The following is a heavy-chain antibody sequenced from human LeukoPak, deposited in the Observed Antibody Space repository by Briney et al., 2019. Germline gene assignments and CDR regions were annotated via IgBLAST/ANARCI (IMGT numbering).Heavy chain of an antibody. J-gene: IGHJ3*02. Sequence: SETLSLTCAVYGGSFSGYYWSWIRQPPGKELEWLGEINHSGSTNYNPSLKSRVTISVDTSKNQFSLKLSSVTAADTAVYYCARGVLRYFDWLLAHAFDIWGQGTMVTVSS. CDR3: ARGVLRYFDWLLAHAFDI. D-gene: IGHD3-9*01. CDR2: INHSGST. CDR1: GGSFSGYY. V-gene: IGHV4-34*01.